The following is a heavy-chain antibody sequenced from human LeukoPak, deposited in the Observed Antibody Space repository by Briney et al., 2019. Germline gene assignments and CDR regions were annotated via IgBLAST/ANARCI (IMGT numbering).Heavy chain of an antibody. D-gene: IGHD4-17*01. J-gene: IGHJ4*02. Sequence: GGSLRLSCAASRFTLNSDGIHWVREAPGKGLERVAFIWYDGSNKYYADSVKGRFTISRDNSKNTLYLQMNSLRAEDTAVYYCARAMTTRGFDNWGQGTLVTVSS. V-gene: IGHV3-33*01. CDR1: RFTLNSDG. CDR2: IWYDGSNK. CDR3: ARAMTTRGFDN.